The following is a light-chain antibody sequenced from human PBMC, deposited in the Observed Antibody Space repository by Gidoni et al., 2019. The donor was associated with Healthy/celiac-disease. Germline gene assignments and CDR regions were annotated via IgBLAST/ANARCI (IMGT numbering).Light chain of an antibody. CDR2: GAS. V-gene: IGKV3-15*01. CDR3: QQYNNWPRT. J-gene: IGKJ1*01. CDR1: QGVSSN. Sequence: EIVMTQSPATLSLSPGERATLSCRASQGVSSNLAWYQQKPGQAPRLLIYGASTRATGIPARFSGSGSGTEFTLTISSLQSEDFAVYYCQQYNNWPRTSGQGTKVEIK.